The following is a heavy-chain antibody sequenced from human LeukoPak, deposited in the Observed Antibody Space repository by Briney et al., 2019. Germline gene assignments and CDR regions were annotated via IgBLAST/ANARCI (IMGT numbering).Heavy chain of an antibody. Sequence: PGGSLRLSCAASGFTFSSYWMHWVRQVPGKGLVWVSRINSDRSSTSYADSVKGRFTISRDNAKNTLYVQMNSLRAEDTAVYYCSTGSGHAFDIWGRGTMVTVSS. CDR1: GFTFSSYW. D-gene: IGHD3-10*01. V-gene: IGHV3-74*01. CDR3: STGSGHAFDI. J-gene: IGHJ3*02. CDR2: INSDRSST.